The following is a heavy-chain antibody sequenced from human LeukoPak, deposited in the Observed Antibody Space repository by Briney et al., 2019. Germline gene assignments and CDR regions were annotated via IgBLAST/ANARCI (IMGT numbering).Heavy chain of an antibody. D-gene: IGHD3-10*01. CDR1: GYTFTGYY. CDR3: ARGGSGSYFSWLDP. CDR2: INPNSGGT. Sequence: GESLKISCKGSGYTFTGYYIHWVRQAPGQGLECMGWINPNSGGTNYAQKFQGRVTMTRDTSISTAYMELSRLRSDDTAVYYCARGGSGSYFSWLDPWGQGTLVTVSS. V-gene: IGHV1-2*02. J-gene: IGHJ5*02.